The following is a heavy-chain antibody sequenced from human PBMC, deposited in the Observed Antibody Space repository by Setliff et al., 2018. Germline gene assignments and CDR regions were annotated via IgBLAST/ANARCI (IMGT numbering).Heavy chain of an antibody. CDR3: ARVATLIRGVTVNWFDP. J-gene: IGHJ5*02. V-gene: IGHV1-2*02. CDR1: GYSFTDYH. CDR2: INPKDGAT. Sequence: GASVKVSCKASGYSFTDYHIHWVRQAPGQGLEWMGWINPKDGATRYAQKFRGRVTLTRDTSITTAYMELSSLRSDDTAVYYCARVATLIRGVTVNWFDPWGQGTLVTVSS. D-gene: IGHD3-10*01.